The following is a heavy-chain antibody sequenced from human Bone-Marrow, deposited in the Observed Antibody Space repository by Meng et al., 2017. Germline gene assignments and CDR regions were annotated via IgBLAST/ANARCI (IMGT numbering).Heavy chain of an antibody. CDR2: ISSSSSSYI. CDR1: GFTFSSYS. V-gene: IGHV3-21*01. Sequence: GESLKISCAASGFTFSSYSMNWVRQAPGKGLEWVSFISSSSSSYIYYADSVKGRFTISRDNAKNSVYLHMNSLRVEDTALYYCARDYGGDSGGYWGQGTLVTVSS. J-gene: IGHJ4*02. CDR3: ARDYGGDSGGY. D-gene: IGHD4-23*01.